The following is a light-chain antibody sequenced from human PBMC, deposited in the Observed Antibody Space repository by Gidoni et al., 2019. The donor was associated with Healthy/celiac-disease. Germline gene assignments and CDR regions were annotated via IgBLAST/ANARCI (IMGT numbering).Light chain of an antibody. J-gene: IGKJ1*01. CDR1: QSISSY. V-gene: IGKV1-39*01. CDR3: QQSYSTPWT. Sequence: DIQMTQSPSSLSASVVDRVTITCRASQSISSYLNWYQQKPGKAPKILIYAASSLQIGVPSSFSGSGSGTDFTLTISSLQPEYFATYYCQQSYSTPWTFGQGTKVEIK. CDR2: AAS.